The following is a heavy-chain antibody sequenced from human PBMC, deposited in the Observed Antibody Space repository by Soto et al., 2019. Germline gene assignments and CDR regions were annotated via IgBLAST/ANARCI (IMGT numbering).Heavy chain of an antibody. CDR3: ARVGKYSRGYFDY. CDR2: IIPILGIA. V-gene: IGHV1-69*02. J-gene: IGHJ4*02. CDR1: GGTFSSYT. D-gene: IGHD6-6*01. Sequence: GASVKVSCKASGGTFSSYTISWVRQAPGQGLEWMGRIIPILGIANYAQKFQGRVTITADKSTSTAYMELSSLRSEDTAVYYCARVGKYSRGYFDYWGQGTLVTVSS.